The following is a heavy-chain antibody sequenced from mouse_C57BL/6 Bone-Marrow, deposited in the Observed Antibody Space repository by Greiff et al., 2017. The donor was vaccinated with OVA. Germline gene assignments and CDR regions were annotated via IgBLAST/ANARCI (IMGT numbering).Heavy chain of an antibody. Sequence: QVQLQQSGAELVRPGTSVKLSCKASGYTFTSYWMHWVKQRPGQGLEWIGVIDPSDSYTNYNQKFKGKATLTVDTSSSTAYMQLSSLTSEDSAVYYCARKGYSNLAWFAYWGQGTLVTVSA. CDR1: GYTFTSYW. D-gene: IGHD2-5*01. J-gene: IGHJ3*01. CDR3: ARKGYSNLAWFAY. CDR2: IDPSDSYT. V-gene: IGHV1-59*01.